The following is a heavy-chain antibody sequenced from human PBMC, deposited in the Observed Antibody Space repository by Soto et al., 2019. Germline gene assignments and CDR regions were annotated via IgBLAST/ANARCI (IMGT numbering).Heavy chain of an antibody. CDR2: IYYSGST. J-gene: IGHJ4*02. CDR1: GGSISSSSCY. Sequence: SETMSLTCTVSGGSISSSSCYWGWISQPPGKGLEWIGSIYYSGSTYYNPSLKSRVTISVDTSKNQFSLKLSSVTAADTAVYYCAFYSSGWADFDYWGQGTLVTVSS. CDR3: AFYSSGWADFDY. D-gene: IGHD6-19*01. V-gene: IGHV4-39*01.